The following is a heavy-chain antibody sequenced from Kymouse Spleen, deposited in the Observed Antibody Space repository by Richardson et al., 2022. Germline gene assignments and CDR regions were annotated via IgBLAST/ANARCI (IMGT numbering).Heavy chain of an antibody. J-gene: IGHJ4*02. CDR1: GGSISSSSYY. CDR3: ARQGFDGSGSHFDY. Sequence: QLQLQESGPGLVKPSETLSLTCTVSGGSISSSSYYWGWIRQPPGKGLEWIGSIYYSGSTYYNPSLKSRVTISVDTSKNQFSLKLSSVTAADTAVYYCARQGFDGSGSHFDYWGQGTLVTVSS. V-gene: IGHV4-39*01. CDR2: IYYSGST. D-gene: IGHD3-10*01.